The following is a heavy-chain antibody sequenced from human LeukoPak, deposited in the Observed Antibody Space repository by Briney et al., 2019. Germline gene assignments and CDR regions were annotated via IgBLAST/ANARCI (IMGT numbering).Heavy chain of an antibody. CDR3: ARGLVTTIRGTMPTDY. CDR2: IRYDGSNK. Sequence: GGSLRLSCAASGFTFSSYGMHWVRQAPGKGLEWVAFIRYDGSNKYYADSVKGRFTISRDNSKNTLYLQMDSLRAEDTAVYYCARGLVTTIRGTMPTDYWGQGTLVSVSS. V-gene: IGHV3-30*02. D-gene: IGHD3-10*01. CDR1: GFTFSSYG. J-gene: IGHJ4*02.